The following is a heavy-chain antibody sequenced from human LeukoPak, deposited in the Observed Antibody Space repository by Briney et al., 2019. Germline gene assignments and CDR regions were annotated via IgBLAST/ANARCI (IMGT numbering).Heavy chain of an antibody. V-gene: IGHV5-51*01. J-gene: IGHJ4*02. D-gene: IGHD3-22*01. Sequence: GESLKISCKGSGYIFTNYWIGWVRQMPGKGLGWMGIIYPGDSDTRYSPSFQGQVTISADKSISTAYLQWSSLKASDTAMYYCARRTYYYDSGAYRRYYFDYWGQGTLVTVSS. CDR1: GYIFTNYW. CDR3: ARRTYYYDSGAYRRYYFDY. CDR2: IYPGDSDT.